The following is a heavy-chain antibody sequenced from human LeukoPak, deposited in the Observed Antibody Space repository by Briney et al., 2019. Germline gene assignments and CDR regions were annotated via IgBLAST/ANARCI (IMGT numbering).Heavy chain of an antibody. J-gene: IGHJ4*02. Sequence: GRSLRLSCAASGFTFSSYAMHWVRQAPGKGLEWVAVISYDGSNKYYADSVKGRFTISRDNSKNTLYLQMNSLRAEDTAVYYCARSRYYYDSSFDYWGQGTLVTVSS. CDR2: ISYDGSNK. CDR3: ARSRYYYDSSFDY. D-gene: IGHD3-22*01. V-gene: IGHV3-30-3*01. CDR1: GFTFSSYA.